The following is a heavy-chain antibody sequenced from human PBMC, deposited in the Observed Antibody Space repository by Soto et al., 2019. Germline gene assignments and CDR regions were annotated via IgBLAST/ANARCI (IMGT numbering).Heavy chain of an antibody. J-gene: IGHJ4*02. CDR3: ARDLESFAY. D-gene: IGHD1-1*01. Sequence: SETLSLTCTVSGYSIISGSYWAWIRQPPGKGPEWIASIYHGGTTFYNPSLKSRITISVDTSNNQFSLKLTSVTAADTAVYYCARDLESFAYWGQGNLVTVSS. V-gene: IGHV4-38-2*02. CDR2: IYHGGTT. CDR1: GYSIISGSY.